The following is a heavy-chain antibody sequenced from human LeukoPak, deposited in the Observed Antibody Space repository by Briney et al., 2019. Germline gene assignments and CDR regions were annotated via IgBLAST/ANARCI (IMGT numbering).Heavy chain of an antibody. D-gene: IGHD3-10*01. CDR2: IWYDGSNK. CDR3: ARWSMVRVN. Sequence: PGRSLRLSCAASGFTFSSYGMHWVRQAPGKGLEWVAVIWYDGSNKYYADSVKGRFTISRDNSKDTLYLQMNSLRAEDTAVYYCARWSMVRVNWGQGTLVTVSS. CDR1: GFTFSSYG. J-gene: IGHJ4*02. V-gene: IGHV3-33*01.